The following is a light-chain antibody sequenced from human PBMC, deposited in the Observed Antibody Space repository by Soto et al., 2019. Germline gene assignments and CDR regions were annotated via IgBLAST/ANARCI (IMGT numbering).Light chain of an antibody. CDR1: NSDIGVDNY. CDR2: EGI. Sequence: QFALTQPASVSGSPGQSITISCTKTNSDIGVDNYISWYQQHPGKAPKLILYEGINRPSGVSNRFSGSKSANTASLTISGLQAEDEADYYCSSYATRTTLVFGGGTKVTVL. J-gene: IGLJ2*01. V-gene: IGLV2-14*01. CDR3: SSYATRTTLV.